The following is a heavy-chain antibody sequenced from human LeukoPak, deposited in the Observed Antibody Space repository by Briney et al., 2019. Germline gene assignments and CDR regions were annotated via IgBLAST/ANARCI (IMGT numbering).Heavy chain of an antibody. CDR3: AASVKGFWYPVVVWFDP. Sequence: SETLSLTCTVSGGSVSSGSYYWSWIRQPPGKGLEWIGYIYYSGSTNYNPSLKSRVTISVDTSKNQFSLRLSSVTAADTAVYYCAASVKGFWYPVVVWFDPWGQGTLVTVSS. CDR2: IYYSGST. D-gene: IGHD2-2*01. J-gene: IGHJ5*02. V-gene: IGHV4-61*01. CDR1: GGSVSSGSYY.